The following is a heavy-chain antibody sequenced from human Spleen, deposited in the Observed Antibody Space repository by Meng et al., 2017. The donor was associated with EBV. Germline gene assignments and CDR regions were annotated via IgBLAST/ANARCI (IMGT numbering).Heavy chain of an antibody. CDR3: ARVYYDSSGLSDY. J-gene: IGHJ4*02. CDR1: GYTFTNYA. CDR2: INTNTGNP. Sequence: QVELVQFGSELKKPGASGKVSCKASGYTFTNYAMNWVRQAPGQGLEWLGWINTNTGNPTYAQGFTGRFVFSLDTSVSTAYLQISRLKAEDTGVYYCARVYYDSSGLSDYWGQGTLVTVSS. D-gene: IGHD3-22*01. V-gene: IGHV7-4-1*02.